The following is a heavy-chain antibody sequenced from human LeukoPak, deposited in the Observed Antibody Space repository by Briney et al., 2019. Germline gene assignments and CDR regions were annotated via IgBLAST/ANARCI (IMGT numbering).Heavy chain of an antibody. CDR1: GYTLTELS. D-gene: IGHD4-17*01. Sequence: ASVKVSCKVSGYTLTELSMHWVRQAPGKGLEWMGGFDPEDGETIHAQKFQGRVTMTEDTSTDTAYMELSSLRSEDTAVYYCATTTVTTHWFDPWGQGTLVTVSS. J-gene: IGHJ5*02. CDR2: FDPEDGET. V-gene: IGHV1-24*01. CDR3: ATTTVTTHWFDP.